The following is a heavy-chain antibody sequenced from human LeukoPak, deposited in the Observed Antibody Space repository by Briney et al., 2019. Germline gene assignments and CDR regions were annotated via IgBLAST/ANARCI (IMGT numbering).Heavy chain of an antibody. Sequence: SETLSLTCTVSGGSISSGGYYWSWIRQHPGKGLEWIGYIYYSGSTYYNPSLKSRVAISVDTSKNQFSLKLSSVTAADTAVYYCARAGRYCSGGSCYYNWYFDLWGRGTLVTVSS. CDR3: ARAGRYCSGGSCYYNWYFDL. CDR2: IYYSGST. V-gene: IGHV4-31*03. CDR1: GGSISSGGYY. D-gene: IGHD2-15*01. J-gene: IGHJ2*01.